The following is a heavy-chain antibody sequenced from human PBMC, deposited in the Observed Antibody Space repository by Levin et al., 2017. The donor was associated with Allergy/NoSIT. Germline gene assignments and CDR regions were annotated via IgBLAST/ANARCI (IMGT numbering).Heavy chain of an antibody. CDR2: IYYSGST. CDR1: GGSISSSSYY. J-gene: IGHJ4*02. CDR3: ARQRRELWFGELLGSDFDY. D-gene: IGHD3-10*01. V-gene: IGHV4-39*01. Sequence: PSETLSLTCTVSGGSISSSSYYWGWIRQPPGKGLEWIGSIYYSGSTYYNPSLKSRVTISVDTSKNQFSLKLSSVTAADTAVYYCARQRRELWFGELLGSDFDYWGQGTLVTVSS.